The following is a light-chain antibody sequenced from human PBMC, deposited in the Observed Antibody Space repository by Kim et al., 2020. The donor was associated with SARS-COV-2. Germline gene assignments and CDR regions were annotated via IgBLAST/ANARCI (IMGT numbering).Light chain of an antibody. CDR3: QSYDSSNWV. J-gene: IGLJ3*02. V-gene: IGLV6-57*03. Sequence: GKTVTLSCTRSRGSIASNYVQWYQQRPGSAPTTVIYEDNQRPSGVPDRFSGSIDSSSNSASLTISGLKTEDEADYYCQSYDSSNWVFGGGTQLTVL. CDR1: RGSIASNY. CDR2: EDN.